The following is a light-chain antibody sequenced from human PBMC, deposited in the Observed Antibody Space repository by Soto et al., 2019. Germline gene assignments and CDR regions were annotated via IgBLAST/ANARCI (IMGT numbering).Light chain of an antibody. CDR1: SSDVGGYNY. V-gene: IGLV2-14*01. CDR2: DVS. Sequence: QSALTQPASVSGCPGQSITISCTGTSSDVGGYNYVSWYQQHPGKAPKLMIYDVSNRPSGVSNRFSGSKSVNTASLTISGLQAEDEADYYCSSYTSSSTVVFGGGTKLTVL. CDR3: SSYTSSSTVV. J-gene: IGLJ2*01.